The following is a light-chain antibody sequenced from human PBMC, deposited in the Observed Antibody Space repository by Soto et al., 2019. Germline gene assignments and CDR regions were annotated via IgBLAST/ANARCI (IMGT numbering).Light chain of an antibody. Sequence: QSVLTQPPSASGTPEQRVTVSCSGSSSNIGRHGVNWYQQLPGAAPKLLIYSYNQRPSGVPDRFSGSTSGTSVSLTINGLQSEDEADDYCATWDDSLNGVVFGGGTKLTVL. CDR3: ATWDDSLNGVV. J-gene: IGLJ3*02. CDR2: SYN. CDR1: SSNIGRHG. V-gene: IGLV1-44*01.